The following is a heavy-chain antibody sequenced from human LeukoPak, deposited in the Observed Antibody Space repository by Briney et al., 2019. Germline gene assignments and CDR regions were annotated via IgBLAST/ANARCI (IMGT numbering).Heavy chain of an antibody. Sequence: GGSLRLSCAASGFTFSSYSMNWVRQAPGKGLEWVSSISSSSSYIYYADSVKGRFTISRDNAKNSLYLQMNSLRAEDTAVYYCARGPSVVVFATGFYYYYYMDVWGKGTTVTVSS. CDR1: GFTFSSYS. D-gene: IGHD2-15*01. CDR2: ISSSSSYI. V-gene: IGHV3-21*01. CDR3: ARGPSVVVFATGFYYYYYMDV. J-gene: IGHJ6*03.